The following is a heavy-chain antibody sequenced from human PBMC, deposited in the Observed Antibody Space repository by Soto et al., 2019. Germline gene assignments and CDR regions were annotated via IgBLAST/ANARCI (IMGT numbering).Heavy chain of an antibody. CDR2: IYYSGST. CDR1: GGSFSGYY. Sequence: PSETLSLTCAVYGGSFSGYYWSWIRQPPGKGLEWIGYIYYSGSTYYNPSLKSRVTISVDRSKNQFSLKLSSVTAADTAVYYCARGSFSGHYYYYGMDVWGQGTTVTVSS. CDR3: ARGSFSGHYYYYGMDV. D-gene: IGHD2-15*01. V-gene: IGHV4-34*01. J-gene: IGHJ6*02.